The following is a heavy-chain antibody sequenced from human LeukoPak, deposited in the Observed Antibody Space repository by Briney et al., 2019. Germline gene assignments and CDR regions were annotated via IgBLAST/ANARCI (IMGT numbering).Heavy chain of an antibody. J-gene: IGHJ6*03. CDR3: ARDGDYDFWGGTLFHYYYMDV. CDR2: IYTSGST. Sequence: PSETLSLTCTVSGGSISSYYWSWIRQPAGKGLEWIGRIYTSGSTNYNPSLKGRVTMSVDTSKNQFSLKLSSVTAADTAVHYCARDGDYDFWGGTLFHYYYMDVWGKGTTVTVSS. V-gene: IGHV4-4*07. D-gene: IGHD3-3*01. CDR1: GGSISSYY.